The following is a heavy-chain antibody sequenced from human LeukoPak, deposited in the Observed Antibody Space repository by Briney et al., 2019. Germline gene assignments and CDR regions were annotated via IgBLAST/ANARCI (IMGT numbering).Heavy chain of an antibody. CDR2: ISGSGGST. D-gene: IGHD2-21*02. Sequence: GGSLRLSCAASGFTFSSYAMSWVRQAPGKGLEWVSAISGSGGSTYYADSVKGRFTISRDNSENTLYLQMNSLRAEDTAVYYCAKENQAYCGSDCYDDYWGQGTLVTVSS. CDR1: GFTFSSYA. J-gene: IGHJ4*02. CDR3: AKENQAYCGSDCYDDY. V-gene: IGHV3-23*01.